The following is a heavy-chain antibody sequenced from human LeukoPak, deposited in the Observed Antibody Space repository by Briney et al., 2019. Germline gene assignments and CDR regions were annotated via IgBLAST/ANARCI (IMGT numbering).Heavy chain of an antibody. CDR3: ARDTGRGYSYGVYY. CDR1: GFTFSSYA. CDR2: ISGSGGST. Sequence: GGSLRLSCAASGFTFSSYAMSWVRQAPGKGLEWVSAISGSGGSTYYADSVKGRFTISRDNAKNSLYLQMNSLRAEDTAVYYCARDTGRGYSYGVYYWGQGTLVTVSS. D-gene: IGHD5-18*01. V-gene: IGHV3-23*01. J-gene: IGHJ4*02.